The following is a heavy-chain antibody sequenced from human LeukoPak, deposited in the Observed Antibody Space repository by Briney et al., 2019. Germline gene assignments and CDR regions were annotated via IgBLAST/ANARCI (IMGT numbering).Heavy chain of an antibody. J-gene: IGHJ3*02. CDR3: ARDPAEIRGDAFDI. Sequence: SETLSLTCTVSGGSISSSSYYWGWIRQPPGKGLEWIGSIYYSGSTYYNPSLKSRVTISVDTSKNQFSLKLSSVTAADTAVYYCARDPAEIRGDAFDIWGQGTMVTVSS. V-gene: IGHV4-39*02. D-gene: IGHD5-24*01. CDR1: GGSISSSSYY. CDR2: IYYSGST.